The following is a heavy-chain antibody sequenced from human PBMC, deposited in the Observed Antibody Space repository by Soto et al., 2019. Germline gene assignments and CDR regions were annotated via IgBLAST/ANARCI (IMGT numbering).Heavy chain of an antibody. CDR3: ARGPYSSATVSFDY. V-gene: IGHV4-61*03. CDR2: IYYRGST. Sequence: SSETLSLTCTVSGVSVTSASYYWSWVRQPPGKGLEWIGHIYYRGSTNYNPSLKSRVTMSLDTSKNLLSLNLKSVTAADTAVYYCARGPYSSATVSFDYWGQGTLVTVSS. CDR1: GVSVTSASYY. D-gene: IGHD6-25*01. J-gene: IGHJ4*02.